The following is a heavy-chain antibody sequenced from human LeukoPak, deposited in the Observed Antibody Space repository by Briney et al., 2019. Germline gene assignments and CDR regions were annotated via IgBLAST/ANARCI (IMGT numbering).Heavy chain of an antibody. Sequence: GGSLRLSCAASGFTFSTYNMHWVRRAPGKGLEWVALMLSDESNKYHADSVKGRFTISRDNSKNALFLQMNSLRDEDTAVYYCAKDSGYSYGHGLDYWGQGTLVTVSS. V-gene: IGHV3-30*02. CDR1: GFTFSTYN. CDR3: AKDSGYSYGHGLDY. CDR2: MLSDESNK. D-gene: IGHD5-18*01. J-gene: IGHJ4*02.